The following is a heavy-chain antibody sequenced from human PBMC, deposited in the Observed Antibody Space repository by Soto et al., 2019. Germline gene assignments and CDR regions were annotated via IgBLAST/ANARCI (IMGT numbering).Heavy chain of an antibody. CDR2: ISSSGSTI. CDR3: ARDPEGYYDSSGPFDY. D-gene: IGHD3-22*01. V-gene: IGHV3-48*03. Sequence: GGSLRLSCAASGFTFSSYEMNWVRQAPGKGLEWVSYISSSGSTIYYADSVKGRFTISRDNAKNSLYLQMNSLRAEGTAVYYCARDPEGYYDSSGPFDYWGQGTLVTVSS. J-gene: IGHJ4*02. CDR1: GFTFSSYE.